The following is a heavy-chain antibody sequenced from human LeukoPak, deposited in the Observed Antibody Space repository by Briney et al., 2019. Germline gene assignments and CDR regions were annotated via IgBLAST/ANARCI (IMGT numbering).Heavy chain of an antibody. CDR3: ARGPLLGYCSSTSCYDYMDV. CDR2: VNPNSGNT. D-gene: IGHD2-2*01. Sequence: GASVKVSCKASGYTSTSYDINWVRQATGQGLEWMGWVNPNSGNTGYAQKFQGRVTITRNTSISTAYMELSSLRSEDTAVYYCARGPLLGYCSSTSCYDYMDVWGKGTTVTVSS. J-gene: IGHJ6*03. CDR1: GYTSTSYD. V-gene: IGHV1-8*03.